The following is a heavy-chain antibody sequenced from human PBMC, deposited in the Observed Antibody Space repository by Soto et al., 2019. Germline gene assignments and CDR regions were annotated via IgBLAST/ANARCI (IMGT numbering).Heavy chain of an antibody. Sequence: GSPRLSRAASWFPFSGSAIHWGPPASGKGLEWVGRIRSKANSYATAYAASVKGRFTISRDDSKNTAYLQMNSLKTEDTAVYYCTRHEGLRFSGMDVWGQGTTVTSP. J-gene: IGHJ6*02. CDR3: TRHEGLRFSGMDV. CDR1: WFPFSGSA. CDR2: IRSKANSYAT. V-gene: IGHV3-73*01. D-gene: IGHD3-3*01.